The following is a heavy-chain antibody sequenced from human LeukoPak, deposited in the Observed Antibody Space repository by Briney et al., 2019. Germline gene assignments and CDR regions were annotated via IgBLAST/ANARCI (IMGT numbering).Heavy chain of an antibody. J-gene: IGHJ4*02. V-gene: IGHV3-30*18. D-gene: IGHD2-2*01. CDR2: ISYDGSNK. CDR3: AKDSRVVPAAMGY. CDR1: GFNFSAYT. Sequence: PGGSLRLSCAASGFNFSAYTMHWVRQAPGKGLEWVAVISYDGSNKYYADSVKGRFTISRDNSKNTLYLQMNSLRAEDTAVYYCAKDSRVVPAAMGYWGQGTLVTVSS.